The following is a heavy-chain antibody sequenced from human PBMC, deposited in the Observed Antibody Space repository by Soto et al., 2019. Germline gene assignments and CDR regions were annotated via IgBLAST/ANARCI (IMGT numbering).Heavy chain of an antibody. V-gene: IGHV3-23*01. CDR3: AKDLAATATGDSFDI. J-gene: IGHJ3*02. Sequence: ELQLLESGGGLVQPGGSLRLSCAASGFTFSNYAMTWVRQAPGKGLEWVSSVTNSGSNTYQADYVKGRVTNSRDNSKNMLFLQINSLRAEDTALYYCAKDLAATATGDSFDIWGQGTMVTVSS. D-gene: IGHD1-1*01. CDR1: GFTFSNYA. CDR2: VTNSGSNT.